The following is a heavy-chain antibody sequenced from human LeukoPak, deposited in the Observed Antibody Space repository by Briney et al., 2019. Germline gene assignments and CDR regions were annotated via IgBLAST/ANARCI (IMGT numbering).Heavy chain of an antibody. CDR3: AKGGYGGSYHPYHNWFDP. CDR2: IRYDGDIK. J-gene: IGHJ5*02. V-gene: IGHV3-30*02. CDR1: GFTFSNYC. Sequence: PGGSLRLSCAASGFTFSNYCIHWVRQAPGKGLEWVAFIRYDGDIKYYADSVKGRFTISRDNSKNTLYLQVNSLGPDDTALYYCAKGGYGGSYHPYHNWFDPWGQGTLVTVSS. D-gene: IGHD1-26*01.